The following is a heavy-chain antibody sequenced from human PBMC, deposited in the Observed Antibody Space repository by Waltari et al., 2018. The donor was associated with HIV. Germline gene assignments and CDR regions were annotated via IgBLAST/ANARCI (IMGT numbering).Heavy chain of an antibody. J-gene: IGHJ4*02. CDR2: VDPEDGET. CDR3: ASLAAAVYFDA. V-gene: IGHV1-69-2*01. CDR1: GYTFTDYY. Sequence: EVHLVQSGPALKKPGARVKISCTVSGYTFTDYYIRWVREAPGKGLEWMGLVDPEDGETVYAEKFQGRLTISADTSAATVSFELTGLRSDDTAIYYCASLAAAVYFDAWGQGTPLSVSS. D-gene: IGHD6-13*01.